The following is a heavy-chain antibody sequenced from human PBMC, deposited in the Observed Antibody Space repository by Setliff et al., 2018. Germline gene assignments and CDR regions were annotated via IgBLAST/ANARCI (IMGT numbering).Heavy chain of an antibody. Sequence: ASVKVSCKVSGYTLTELSMHWVRQAPGKGLEWMGGFDPEDGETIYAQKFQGRVTMTEDTSTDTAYMGLSSLRSEDTAVYYCATFELLTGVGTAMTQFDYWGQGTLVTVSS. D-gene: IGHD2-21*02. CDR3: ATFELLTGVGTAMTQFDY. J-gene: IGHJ4*02. CDR1: GYTLTELS. CDR2: FDPEDGET. V-gene: IGHV1-24*01.